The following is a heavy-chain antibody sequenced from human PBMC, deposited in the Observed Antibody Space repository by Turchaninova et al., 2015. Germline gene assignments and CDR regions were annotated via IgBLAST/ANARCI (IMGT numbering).Heavy chain of an antibody. CDR2: INHSGST. CDR3: AGGLVGARLGY. Sequence: QLQLKQWGAELLTPSETLSTTCAVYGGSVSGNYWSWIRNPPGKGLEWNGKINHSGSTTHNPSLKSRVTISEDMSKNQFSLKLSSVTAADTAVYYCAGGLVGARLGYWGQGTLVTVSS. J-gene: IGHJ4*02. V-gene: IGHV4-34*01. CDR1: GGSVSGNY. D-gene: IGHD1-26*01.